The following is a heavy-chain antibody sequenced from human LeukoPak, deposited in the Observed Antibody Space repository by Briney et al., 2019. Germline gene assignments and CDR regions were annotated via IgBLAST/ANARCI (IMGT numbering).Heavy chain of an antibody. CDR3: ARDLGNKYYYDSSGYFPLFDY. CDR2: INHSGST. J-gene: IGHJ4*02. Sequence: SETLSLTCAVYGGSFSGYYWSWIRQPPGKGLEWIGEINHSGSTNYNPSLKSRVTISVDTSKNQFSLKLSSVTAADTAVYYCARDLGNKYYYDSSGYFPLFDYWGQGTLVTVSS. D-gene: IGHD3-22*01. CDR1: GGSFSGYY. V-gene: IGHV4-34*01.